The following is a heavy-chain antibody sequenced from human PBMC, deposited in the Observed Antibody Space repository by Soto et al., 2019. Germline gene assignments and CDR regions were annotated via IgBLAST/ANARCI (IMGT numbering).Heavy chain of an antibody. J-gene: IGHJ4*02. D-gene: IGHD3-10*01. CDR1: GYTFTSYG. CDR2: ISAYNGNT. CDR3: VREEEVLRGVVSLAC. Sequence: GASVKVSCKASGYTFTSYGLSWVRQAPGQGLEWMGWISAYNGNTKYAQKVQDRVTMTTDTPTNTAYMELRSLRSDDTAVYYCVREEEVLRGVVSLACWGKGTLVSVAS. V-gene: IGHV1-18*04.